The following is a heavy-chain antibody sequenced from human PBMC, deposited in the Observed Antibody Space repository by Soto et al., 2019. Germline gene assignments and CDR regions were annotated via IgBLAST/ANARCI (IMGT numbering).Heavy chain of an antibody. V-gene: IGHV3-30*03. CDR3: AREPELELRDYYFDY. J-gene: IGHJ4*02. CDR2: ISYDGSNK. CDR1: GFTFSSCG. D-gene: IGHD1-7*01. Sequence: GGSLRLSCAASGFTFSSCGMHWVRQAPGKGLEWVAVISYDGSNKYYADSVKGRVTITRDTSASTAYMELSSLRSEDTAVYYCAREPELELRDYYFDYWGQGTLVTVSS.